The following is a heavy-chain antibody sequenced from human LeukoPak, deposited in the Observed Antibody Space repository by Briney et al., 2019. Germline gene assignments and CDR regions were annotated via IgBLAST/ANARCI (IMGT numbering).Heavy chain of an antibody. Sequence: GGSLRLSCAASGFTFSTYAMSWVRQAPGKGRDWVSGISGSGDTTYYADSVKGRFTISRDNSKNTLYLQMSSLRADDTAVYYRAKTFIFGGDHFQHWGQGTLVTVFS. J-gene: IGHJ1*01. V-gene: IGHV3-23*01. D-gene: IGHD2-21*02. CDR3: AKTFIFGGDHFQH. CDR1: GFTFSTYA. CDR2: ISGSGDTT.